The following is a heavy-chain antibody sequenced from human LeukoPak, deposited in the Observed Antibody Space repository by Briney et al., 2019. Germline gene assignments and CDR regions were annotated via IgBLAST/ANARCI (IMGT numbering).Heavy chain of an antibody. Sequence: PGRSLRLSCADSGSTLSRYAMHWVRQAPGKGLEWVAVVSDDGTKTFYTDSVKGRFTISRDNSKNTLNLQMNSLRAEDTAVYYCAKDAVWAQLVPIGAFDIWGQGTMVTVSS. V-gene: IGHV3-30-3*01. CDR2: VSDDGTKT. J-gene: IGHJ3*02. D-gene: IGHD6-13*01. CDR3: AKDAVWAQLVPIGAFDI. CDR1: GSTLSRYA.